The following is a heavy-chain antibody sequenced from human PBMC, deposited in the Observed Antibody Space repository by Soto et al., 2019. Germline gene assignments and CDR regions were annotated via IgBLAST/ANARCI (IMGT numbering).Heavy chain of an antibody. Sequence: GASVKVSCKASGYTFSSYIIQWVRQAPGQRPEWLGWIKAGDGDTKYSQILQGRVTITRDASASTAYMELSSLGSEDTAVYYCARGTYFDRSRWGFDFWGQGTLVTVSS. J-gene: IGHJ4*02. CDR2: IKAGDGDT. D-gene: IGHD3-9*01. V-gene: IGHV1-3*01. CDR3: ARGTYFDRSRWGFDF. CDR1: GYTFSSYI.